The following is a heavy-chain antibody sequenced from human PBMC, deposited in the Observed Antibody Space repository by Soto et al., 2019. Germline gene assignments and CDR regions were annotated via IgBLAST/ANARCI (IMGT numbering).Heavy chain of an antibody. CDR3: ATELGGDAFDI. D-gene: IGHD7-27*01. Sequence: EVQLVESGGGLVQPGGSLRLSCTASGFTFSSCWMSWVRQAPGKGLEWVANIKQDGSEKYYVDSVKGRFTISRDNAKNSLYLQMNSLRAEDTAVYYCATELGGDAFDIWGQGTMVTVSS. CDR2: IKQDGSEK. J-gene: IGHJ3*02. CDR1: GFTFSSCW. V-gene: IGHV3-7*01.